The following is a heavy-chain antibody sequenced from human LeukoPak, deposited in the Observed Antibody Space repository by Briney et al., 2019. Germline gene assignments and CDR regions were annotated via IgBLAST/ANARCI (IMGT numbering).Heavy chain of an antibody. D-gene: IGHD2-21*01. J-gene: IGHJ4*02. Sequence: GGSLRLSCAASGFTFSNAWMCWVRQAPGKGLEWVGRIKSKTDGGTTDYAAPVKGRFTISRDDSKNTLYLQMNSLKTEDTAVYYCTTGLILWWRSFFDYWGQGTLVTVSS. CDR2: IKSKTDGGTT. V-gene: IGHV3-15*01. CDR3: TTGLILWWRSFFDY. CDR1: GFTFSNAW.